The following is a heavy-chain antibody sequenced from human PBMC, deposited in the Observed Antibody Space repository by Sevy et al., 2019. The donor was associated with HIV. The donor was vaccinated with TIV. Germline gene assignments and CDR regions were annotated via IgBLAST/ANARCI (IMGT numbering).Heavy chain of an antibody. CDR1: GYTFTSYG. V-gene: IGHV1-18*04. D-gene: IGHD2-2*01. J-gene: IGHJ5*02. CDR2: ISAYSAYT. CDR3: ARHRQDCSSTSCFDP. Sequence: ASVKVSCKASGYTFTSYGITWVRQAPGQGLEWMGWISAYSAYTNYAQKLQGRVTMTTDTYTGTAYMELRSLRSDDTAVYYCARHRQDCSSTSCFDPWGQGTLVTVSS.